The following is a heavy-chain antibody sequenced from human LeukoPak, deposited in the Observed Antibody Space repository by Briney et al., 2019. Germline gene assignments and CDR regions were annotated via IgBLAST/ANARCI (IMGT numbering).Heavy chain of an antibody. CDR3: ARGFSAVTTGYYFDY. Sequence: SETLSLTCAVYGGSFSGYYWGWVRQPPGKGLEWIGEINHSGSTNYNPSLKSRVTISVDTSKNQFSLKLTSVTAADTAVYYCARGFSAVTTGYYFDYWGQGPLVTVSS. CDR1: GGSFSGYY. J-gene: IGHJ4*02. CDR2: INHSGST. V-gene: IGHV4-34*01. D-gene: IGHD4-17*01.